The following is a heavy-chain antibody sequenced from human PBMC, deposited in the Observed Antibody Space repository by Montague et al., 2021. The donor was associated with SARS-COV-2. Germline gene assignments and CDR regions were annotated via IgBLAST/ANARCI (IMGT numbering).Heavy chain of an antibody. J-gene: IGHJ4*02. CDR1: GDSVAVERPG. D-gene: IGHD1-26*01. CDR2: SYFRPKWYN. Sequence: CAISGDSVAVERPGRNSIEHSSSLDFRRQVVSYFRPKWYNDYAVSVKSRITINPDTSKNQISLQLNSVTPEDTAVYYCARTSASSDYWGQGTLVTVSS. CDR3: ARTSASSDY. V-gene: IGHV6-1*01.